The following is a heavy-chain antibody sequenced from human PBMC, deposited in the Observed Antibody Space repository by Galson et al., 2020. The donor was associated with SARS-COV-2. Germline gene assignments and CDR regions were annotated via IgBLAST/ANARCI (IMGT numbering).Heavy chain of an antibody. V-gene: IGHV3-21*01. D-gene: IGHD1-26*01. CDR2: ISSNSEYI. J-gene: IGHJ6*02. Sequence: GGSLRLSCVVSGFTFNAYTMSWVRQAPGKGLEWVSSISSNSEYIYSLDSVRRRVTISRDNAKNSVYLQMNSLRAEDTAVYYCVREASWAMFGMDVWGQGTTVTVSS. CDR3: VREASWAMFGMDV. CDR1: GFTFNAYT.